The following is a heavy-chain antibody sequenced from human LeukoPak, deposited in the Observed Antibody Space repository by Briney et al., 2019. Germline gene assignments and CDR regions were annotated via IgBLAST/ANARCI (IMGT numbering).Heavy chain of an antibody. CDR1: GGSMNNYY. V-gene: IGHV4-59*01. CDR2: IYYSGST. Sequence: SETLSLTCTVSGGSMNNYYWCWIRQPPGKGLEWIGYIYYSGSTNYNPSLKSRVTISVDTSKNQFSLNLSSVTAADTAVYYCARYSSGWRSFDIWGQGTMVTVSS. J-gene: IGHJ3*02. D-gene: IGHD6-19*01. CDR3: ARYSSGWRSFDI.